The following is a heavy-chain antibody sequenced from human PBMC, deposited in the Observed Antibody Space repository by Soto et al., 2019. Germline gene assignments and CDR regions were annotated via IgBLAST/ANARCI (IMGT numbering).Heavy chain of an antibody. CDR3: ARDALYDTQPRRFQVSYGMDV. D-gene: IGHD5-12*01. Sequence: PGGSLRLSCAASGFTFSSYGMHWVRQAPGKGLEWVAVIWYDGSNKYYADSVKGRFTISRDNSKNTLYLQMNSLRAEDTAVYYCARDALYDTQPRRFQVSYGMDVWGQGTTVTVSS. CDR2: IWYDGSNK. V-gene: IGHV3-33*01. CDR1: GFTFSSYG. J-gene: IGHJ6*02.